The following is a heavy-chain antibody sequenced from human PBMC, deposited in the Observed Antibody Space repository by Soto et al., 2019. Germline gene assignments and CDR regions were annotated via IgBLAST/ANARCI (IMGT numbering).Heavy chain of an antibody. Sequence: GGSLRLSCAASGFTVSSDYMSWVRQAPGRGLEWVSVINSAGSTYYADSVKGRFTISRDNFKNTLYLQMNSLRAEDTAVYYCASDRFELNYYYYYYMDVWGKGTTVTVSS. J-gene: IGHJ6*03. V-gene: IGHV3-66*01. CDR3: ASDRFELNYYYYYYMDV. CDR2: INSAGST. CDR1: GFTVSSDY. D-gene: IGHD1-1*01.